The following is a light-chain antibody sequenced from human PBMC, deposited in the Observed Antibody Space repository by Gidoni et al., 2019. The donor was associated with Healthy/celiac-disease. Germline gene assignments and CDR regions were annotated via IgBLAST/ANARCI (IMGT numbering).Light chain of an antibody. CDR2: VGTGGIVG. Sequence: PSSVSSQGPSVTLTCTLSSGYSNYKVDWYQQRPGKGPRFVMRVGTGGIVGSKGDGIPDRFSVLGSGLTRYLTIKNIQEEDESDYHCGADHGSGVSFGGGTKLTVL. J-gene: IGLJ2*01. CDR1: SGYSNYK. V-gene: IGLV9-49*01. CDR3: GADHGSGVS.